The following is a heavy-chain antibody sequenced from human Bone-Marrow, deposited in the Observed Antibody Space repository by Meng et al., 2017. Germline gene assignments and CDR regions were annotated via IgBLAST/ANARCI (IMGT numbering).Heavy chain of an antibody. V-gene: IGHV3-74*01. J-gene: IGHJ4*02. D-gene: IGHD1-26*01. CDR2: TSRDGSDT. CDR3: AAAWELLPPGY. CDR1: GFTISTYW. Sequence: EVQMVESGGGLVQPGGTLRLSRVASGFTISTYWLHWVRQAPGKGLVWVSRTSRDGSDTVYADSVKGRFTMSRDNAKNTLYLQMNSLRAEDTAVYYCAAAWELLPPGYWGQGTLVTVSS.